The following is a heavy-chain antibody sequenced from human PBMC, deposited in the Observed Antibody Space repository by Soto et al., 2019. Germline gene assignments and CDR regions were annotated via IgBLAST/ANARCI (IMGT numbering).Heavy chain of an antibody. CDR2: ISGSGGST. D-gene: IGHD2-2*01. CDR3: AKGGAQLLHYNWFDP. CDR1: GFTFSSYA. V-gene: IGHV3-23*01. J-gene: IGHJ5*02. Sequence: EVQLLESGGGLVQPGGSLRLSCAASGFTFSSYAMSWVRQAPGKGLEWVSAISGSGGSTYYADSVKGRFTISRDNSKKTLYLQMNSLRAEDTAVYYCAKGGAQLLHYNWFDPWGQGTLVTVSS.